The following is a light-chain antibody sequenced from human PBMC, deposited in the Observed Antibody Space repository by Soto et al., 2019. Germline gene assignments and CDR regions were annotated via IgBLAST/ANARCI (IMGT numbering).Light chain of an antibody. Sequence: DIQMTQSPSSLSASVGDRVTITCRASQGIRIDLGWFQQRPGKAPKRLIYGASSLQSGVPSRFSGSGYGTEFTLTISSLQPEDFGTYYCLQHNSYPITFGQGTRLEIK. CDR3: LQHNSYPIT. CDR1: QGIRID. J-gene: IGKJ5*01. CDR2: GAS. V-gene: IGKV1-17*01.